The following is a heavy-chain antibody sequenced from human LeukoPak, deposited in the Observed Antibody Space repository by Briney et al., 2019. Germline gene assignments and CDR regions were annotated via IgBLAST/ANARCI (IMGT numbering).Heavy chain of an antibody. CDR3: VLYYYDSSGYYPRLDY. D-gene: IGHD3-22*01. CDR1: GYTFTTYD. J-gene: IGHJ4*02. V-gene: IGHV1-8*01. Sequence: ASVKVSCKASGYTFTTYDINWVRQATGQGLEWMGWMNPNSGNTGYAQKFQGRVTMTRNTSISTAYMELSSLRSEDTAVYYGVLYYYDSSGYYPRLDYWGPGTLVTASS. CDR2: MNPNSGNT.